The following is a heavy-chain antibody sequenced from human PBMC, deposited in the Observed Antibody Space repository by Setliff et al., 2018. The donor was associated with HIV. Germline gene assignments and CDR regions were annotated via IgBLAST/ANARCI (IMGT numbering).Heavy chain of an antibody. CDR1: GYTFTGYS. Sequence: VQVSCKASGYTFTGYSMHWVRQAPGQGLEWMGWINPNSCGTTYAQKSQGRVTMTSDTSISTAYMEVSRLRSDDPAVYYCARDHCSSSGFYEYSYYGMDVWGQGTTVTVSS. V-gene: IGHV1-2*02. J-gene: IGHJ6*02. D-gene: IGHD2-2*01. CDR2: INPNSCGT. CDR3: ARDHCSSSGFYEYSYYGMDV.